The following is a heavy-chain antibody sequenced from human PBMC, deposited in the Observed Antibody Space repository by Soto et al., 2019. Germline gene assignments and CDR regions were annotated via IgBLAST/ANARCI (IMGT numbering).Heavy chain of an antibody. J-gene: IGHJ3*02. Sequence: QVHLVESGGGVVQPGRSLRLSCAASGFTFSRYGMHWVRQAPGKGLDWVAVISYNGGAQYYADAVKGRFTISGDNSRNTLYLQMNSLGPEDTAVYYCAKEPLEVSGRNAFNIWGQGTTVTASS. D-gene: IGHD1-1*01. V-gene: IGHV3-30*18. CDR1: GFTFSRYG. CDR3: AKEPLEVSGRNAFNI. CDR2: ISYNGGAQ.